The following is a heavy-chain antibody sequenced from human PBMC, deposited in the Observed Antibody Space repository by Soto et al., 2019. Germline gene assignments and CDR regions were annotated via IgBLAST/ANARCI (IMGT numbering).Heavy chain of an antibody. CDR2: IFNTGST. J-gene: IGHJ3*02. Sequence: SETLSLTCTVSGGSSSTSSYYWGWIRQPPGKGLEWIGNIFNTGSTYYNPSLKSRVTISVDTSTNQFSLKVSSVTAADTAVYYCARLVRPRSPNYDLDAFDIWGQGTMVTVSS. CDR3: ARLVRPRSPNYDLDAFDI. V-gene: IGHV4-39*01. D-gene: IGHD3-3*01. CDR1: GGSSSTSSYY.